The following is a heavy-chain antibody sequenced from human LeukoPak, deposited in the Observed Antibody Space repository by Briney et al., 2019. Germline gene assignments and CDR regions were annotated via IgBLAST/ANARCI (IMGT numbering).Heavy chain of an antibody. CDR2: INPNSGGT. CDR3: ARGRITMVRGVNY. D-gene: IGHD3-10*01. V-gene: IGHV1-2*02. J-gene: IGHJ4*02. CDR1: GYTFTGYY. Sequence: ASVKVSCKASGYTFTGYYMHWVRQASGQGLEWMGWINPNSGGTNYAQKFQGRVTMTRDTSISKAYMELSRLRSDDTAVYYCARGRITMVRGVNYWGQGTLVTVSS.